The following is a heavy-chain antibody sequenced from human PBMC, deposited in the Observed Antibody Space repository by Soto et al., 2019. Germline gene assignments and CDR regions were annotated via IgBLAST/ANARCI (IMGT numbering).Heavy chain of an antibody. V-gene: IGHV1-3*01. Sequence: QVQLVQSGAEVKKPGASVKVSCKASGYTFTSYAMHWVRQAPGQRLEWMGWINAGNGNTKYSQKFQGRVTITRDTSASTAYMELSSLRSEDTAVYYCARGPGRVATPNWFDPWGQGTLVTVAS. J-gene: IGHJ5*02. D-gene: IGHD5-12*01. CDR3: ARGPGRVATPNWFDP. CDR1: GYTFTSYA. CDR2: INAGNGNT.